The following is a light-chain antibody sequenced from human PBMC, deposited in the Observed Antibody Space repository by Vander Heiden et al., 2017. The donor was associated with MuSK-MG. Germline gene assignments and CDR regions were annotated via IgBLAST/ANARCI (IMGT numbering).Light chain of an antibody. Sequence: EIVLTQSQGTLYLSPGERATLSCRASQSVSSSYLAWYQQKPGQAPRLLIYGASSRATGIPDRFSGSGSGTDFTLTISRLEPEDFAVYYCQQYGSSPQTFGQGTKVEIK. V-gene: IGKV3-20*01. CDR2: GAS. CDR3: QQYGSSPQT. CDR1: QSVSSSY. J-gene: IGKJ1*01.